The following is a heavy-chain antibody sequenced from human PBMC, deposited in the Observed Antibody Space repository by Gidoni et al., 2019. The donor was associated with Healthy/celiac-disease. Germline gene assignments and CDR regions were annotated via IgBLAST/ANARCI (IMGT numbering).Heavy chain of an antibody. D-gene: IGHD6-19*01. Sequence: EVQLVESGGGWVQPGGSLRRSGAASGFTFSSYEMNWVRQAPGKGLELVSYISSSGSTIYSADSVKGRFTISRDNAKNSLYLQMNSLRAEDTAVYYCARDPSGWYDYYYGMDVWGQGTTVTVSS. J-gene: IGHJ6*02. V-gene: IGHV3-48*03. CDR1: GFTFSSYE. CDR3: ARDPSGWYDYYYGMDV. CDR2: ISSSGSTI.